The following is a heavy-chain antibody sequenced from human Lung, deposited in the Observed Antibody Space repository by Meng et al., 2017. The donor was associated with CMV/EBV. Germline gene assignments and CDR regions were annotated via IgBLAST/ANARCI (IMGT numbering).Heavy chain of an antibody. V-gene: IGHV3-48*03. J-gene: IGHJ4*02. CDR1: RFTFSAYE. CDR2: IGGSGGPI. CDR3: ARGGYDYVWGSLDD. D-gene: IGHD3-16*01. Sequence: SXKISXAASRFTFSAYEMNWVRQAPGKGLEWVSYIGGSGGPINYADSVRGRFTISRNNARNSLYLQMNSLRAEGTAVYYCARGGYDYVWGSLDDWGQGKXVTGAS.